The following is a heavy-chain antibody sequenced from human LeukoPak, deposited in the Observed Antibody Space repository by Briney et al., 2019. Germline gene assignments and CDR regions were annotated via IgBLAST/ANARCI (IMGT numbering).Heavy chain of an antibody. J-gene: IGHJ4*02. CDR1: GYSYTRFG. Sequence: ASVKVSCKASGYSYTRFGVGWVRQAPGQGLEWMGWISAYNDDTKYAKKFQGRVTVTSDPATNTAYMELRSLRSDDTAVYFCARRTNYDILTGYSARGYYFDYWGQGTLVTVS. D-gene: IGHD3-9*01. CDR3: ARRTNYDILTGYSARGYYFDY. CDR2: ISAYNDDT. V-gene: IGHV1-18*01.